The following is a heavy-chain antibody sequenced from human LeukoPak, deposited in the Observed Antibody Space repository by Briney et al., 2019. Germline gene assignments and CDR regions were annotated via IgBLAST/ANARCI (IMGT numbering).Heavy chain of an antibody. CDR1: GYTFTDYY. Sequence: APVNVSCKASGYTFTDYYIHWLRQAPGPGLERVGWINHNICDTNHAQQFQGRVTMTRDSSITPAHMELARLRCDDTTHDCCSRCRNYGDYGNAFDVWGQGTKGTVSS. CDR2: INHNICDT. V-gene: IGHV1-2*02. J-gene: IGHJ3*01. D-gene: IGHD4-17*01. CDR3: SRCRNYGDYGNAFDV.